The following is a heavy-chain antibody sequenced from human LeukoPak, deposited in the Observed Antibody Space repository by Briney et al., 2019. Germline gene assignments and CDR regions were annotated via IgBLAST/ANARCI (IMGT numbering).Heavy chain of an antibody. CDR1: GFTFSSYA. J-gene: IGHJ4*02. V-gene: IGHV3-23*01. CDR3: AKDRVIVGATLPDY. Sequence: GGSLRLSCAASGFTFSSYAMSWVRQAPGKGLEWVSVISADGGSTYYADSVKGRFTISRDNSKNTLYLQMNSLRAEDTAVYYCAKDRVIVGATLPDYWGQGTLVTVSS. D-gene: IGHD1-26*01. CDR2: ISADGGST.